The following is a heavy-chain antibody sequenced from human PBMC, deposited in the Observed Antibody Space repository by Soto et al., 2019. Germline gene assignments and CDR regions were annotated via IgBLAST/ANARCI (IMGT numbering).Heavy chain of an antibody. CDR1: GYTFTSYG. J-gene: IGHJ4*02. CDR2: ISAYNGNT. V-gene: IGHV1-18*01. CDR3: ARVRKSRNCSGGSCYSTYFDY. Sequence: QVQLVQSGAEVKKPGASVKVSCKASGYTFTSYGISWVRQAPGQGLEWMGWISAYNGNTNYAQKLQGRGTMTTDTSTSTAYMELRSLRSDDTAVYYCARVRKSRNCSGGSCYSTYFDYWGQGTLVTVSS. D-gene: IGHD2-15*01.